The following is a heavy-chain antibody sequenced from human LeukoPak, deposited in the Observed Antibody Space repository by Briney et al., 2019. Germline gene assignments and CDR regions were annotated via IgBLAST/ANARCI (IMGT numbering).Heavy chain of an antibody. D-gene: IGHD3-10*01. CDR2: IRYDGSNK. CDR3: AREGLPTMVRGVGPNYY. J-gene: IGHJ4*02. CDR1: GFTFSSYG. Sequence: GGSLRLSCAASGFTFSSYGMHWVRQAPGKGLEWVAFIRYDGSNKYYADSVKGRFTISRDNSKNTLYLQMNSLRAEDTAVYYCAREGLPTMVRGVGPNYYWGQGTLVTVSS. V-gene: IGHV3-30*02.